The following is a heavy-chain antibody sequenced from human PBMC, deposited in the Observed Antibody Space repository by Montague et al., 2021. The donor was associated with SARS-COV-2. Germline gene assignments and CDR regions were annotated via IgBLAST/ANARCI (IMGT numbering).Heavy chain of an antibody. CDR2: VDHSGYT. V-gene: IGHV4-34*01. D-gene: IGHD1-1*01. CDR1: GGSFHIFS. CDR3: ARAQTTCFIANCVNYFDY. J-gene: IGHJ4*02. Sequence: SETLSLTCAVYGGSFHIFSWGWIRQSPRKGLEWIGEVDHSGYTKYNPSLKSRVTISVDTSKSQFSLNLKSVTAADTAVYYCARAQTTCFIANCVNYFDYWGQGAQVTVSS.